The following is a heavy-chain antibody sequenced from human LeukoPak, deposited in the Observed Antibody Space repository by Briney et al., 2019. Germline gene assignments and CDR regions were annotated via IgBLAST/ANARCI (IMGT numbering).Heavy chain of an antibody. CDR3: ARLTFLRAPIVP. Sequence: SETLSLTCTVAGGSISTYFWSWIRQPPGKGLEGIGYIDDSGSANYNPSLKSRVTISVEMSRKQFSLKFTSVTAADTAVYYCARLTFLRAPIVPWGQGILVTVSS. D-gene: IGHD2/OR15-2a*01. V-gene: IGHV4-59*08. CDR2: IDDSGSA. J-gene: IGHJ5*02. CDR1: GGSISTYF.